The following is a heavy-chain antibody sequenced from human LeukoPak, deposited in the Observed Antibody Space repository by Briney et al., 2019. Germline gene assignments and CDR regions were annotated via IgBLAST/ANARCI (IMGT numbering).Heavy chain of an antibody. CDR1: GGSFSGYY. CDR3: ARDTILSGSPLDY. Sequence: SETLSLTCAVYGGSFSGYYWSWIRQPPGKGLEWIGEINHSGSTNYNPSLKSRVTISVDTSKNQFSLKLSSVTAADTAVYYCARDTILSGSPLDYWGQGTLVTVSS. J-gene: IGHJ4*02. CDR2: INHSGST. V-gene: IGHV4-34*01. D-gene: IGHD3-10*01.